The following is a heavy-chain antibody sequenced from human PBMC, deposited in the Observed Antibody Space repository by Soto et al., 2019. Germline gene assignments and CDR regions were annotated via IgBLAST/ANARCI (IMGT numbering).Heavy chain of an antibody. Sequence: ASVKVSCKASGGTFSSYAISWVRQAPGQGLEWMGGIIPIFGTANYAQKFQGRVTITADESTSTAYMELSSLRSEDTAVYYCASRDAAWAAFDIWAQGTMVTVSS. CDR1: GGTFSSYA. V-gene: IGHV1-69*13. CDR2: IIPIFGTA. CDR3: ASRDAAWAAFDI. J-gene: IGHJ3*02. D-gene: IGHD2-2*01.